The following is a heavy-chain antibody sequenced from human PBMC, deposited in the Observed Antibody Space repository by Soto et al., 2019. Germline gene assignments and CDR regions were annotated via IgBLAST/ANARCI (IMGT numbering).Heavy chain of an antibody. V-gene: IGHV1-69*01. CDR2: IIPIFGTA. CDR1: RVAFSKFI. J-gene: IGHJ5*02. Sequence: QAQLEQSGGEVKKPGSSVKVSCKASRVAFSKFIVTWVRQAPGLGLEWVGGIIPIFGTANYAQRFQGRVTFTADASTSTVYLELSSLRSEDTAMYYCARDPSTINKLIGVWFDPWGQGTLVTVSS. CDR3: ARDPSTINKLIGVWFDP. D-gene: IGHD4-4*01.